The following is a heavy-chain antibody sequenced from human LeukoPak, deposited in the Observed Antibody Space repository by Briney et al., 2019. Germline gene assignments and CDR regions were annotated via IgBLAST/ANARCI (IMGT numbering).Heavy chain of an antibody. J-gene: IGHJ4*02. CDR3: ARGIVGATAPDY. Sequence: SETLSLTXTVSGGSISSYKWSWIRQPAGKGLEWIGRIYSSGSTNYTPSLKSRVTMSVDTSKNQFSLKLSSVTAADTAVYYCARGIVGATAPDYWGQGALVIVSS. V-gene: IGHV4-4*07. D-gene: IGHD1-26*01. CDR2: IYSSGST. CDR1: GGSISSYK.